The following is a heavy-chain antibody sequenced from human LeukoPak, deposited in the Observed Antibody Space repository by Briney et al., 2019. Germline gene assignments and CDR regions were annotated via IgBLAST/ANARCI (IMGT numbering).Heavy chain of an antibody. D-gene: IGHD2-15*01. J-gene: IGHJ1*01. CDR3: ATARYCSGGSCYSYECFQH. CDR1: GFTFSSYS. CDR2: ISSSSSYI. V-gene: IGHV3-21*01. Sequence: GGSLRLSCAASGFTFSSYSMNWVRQAPGKGLEWVSSISSSSSYIYYADSVKGRFTISRDNAKNSLYLQMNSLRAEDTAVYYCATARYCSGGSCYSYECFQHWGQGTLVTVSS.